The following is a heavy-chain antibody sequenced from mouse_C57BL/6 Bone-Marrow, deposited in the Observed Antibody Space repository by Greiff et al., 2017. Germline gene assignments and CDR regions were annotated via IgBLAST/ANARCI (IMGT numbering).Heavy chain of an antibody. Sequence: VQLQQSGAELVRPGASVKLSCTASGFNIQDDYMHWVKQRPEQGLEWIGWIDPENGDTEYASKFQGKATITADTSSNTAYLQLSSLTSEDTAVYYCTTYDGYPYYYAMDYWGQGTSVTVSS. V-gene: IGHV14-4*01. D-gene: IGHD2-3*01. CDR3: TTYDGYPYYYAMDY. J-gene: IGHJ4*01. CDR2: IDPENGDT. CDR1: GFNIQDDY.